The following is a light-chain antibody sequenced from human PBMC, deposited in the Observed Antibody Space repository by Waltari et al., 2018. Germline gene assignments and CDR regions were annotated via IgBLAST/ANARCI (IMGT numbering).Light chain of an antibody. CDR2: TDS. CDR3: YSSTDNSGI. Sequence: SYELTPPSSVSVSPGQAAKITCSGDVLTKKYARWFQQKPGQAPVLMIYTDSERPSRIPERFSGSSSGATVTLTITGAQVEDEADYYCYSSTDNSGIFGGGTTLTGL. CDR1: VLTKKY. J-gene: IGLJ2*01. V-gene: IGLV3-27*01.